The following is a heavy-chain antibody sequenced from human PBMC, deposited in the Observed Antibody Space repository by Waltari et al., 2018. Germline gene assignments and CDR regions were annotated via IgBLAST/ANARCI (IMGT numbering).Heavy chain of an antibody. D-gene: IGHD2-15*01. J-gene: IGHJ4*02. Sequence: QVQLQESGPGLVKPSGTLSLTCAVSGGSISSGSYYWSWIRQPAGKGLEWIGYIYTSGSTNYNPSLKSRVTISVDTSKNQFSLKLSSVTAADTAVYYCARGLVVAATPGHFDYWGQGTLVTVSS. CDR2: IYTSGST. CDR3: ARGLVVAATPGHFDY. CDR1: GGSISSGSYY. V-gene: IGHV4-61*02.